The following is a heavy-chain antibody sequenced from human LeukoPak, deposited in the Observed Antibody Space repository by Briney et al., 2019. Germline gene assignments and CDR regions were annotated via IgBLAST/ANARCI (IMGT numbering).Heavy chain of an antibody. D-gene: IGHD1-1*01. Sequence: SQTLSLTCAISGASVSGSASWNWIRQSPSRGLKWLGRTYYRSKWYSEYATSVKSRISINADTSKNQFSLQLNSVVPEDRAVYYCARDPDSSNEWGPFDPWGQGTLVTVSS. CDR2: TYYRSKWYS. CDR1: GASVSGSAS. CDR3: ARDPDSSNEWGPFDP. J-gene: IGHJ5*02. V-gene: IGHV6-1*01.